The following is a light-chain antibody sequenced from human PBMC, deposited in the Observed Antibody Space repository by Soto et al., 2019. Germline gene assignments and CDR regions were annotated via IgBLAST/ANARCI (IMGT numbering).Light chain of an antibody. J-gene: IGKJ5*01. Sequence: DIQMTQSPSSLSASVGDRVTITCRASQGISSYLAWYQQKPGKAPKLLIYAASTLQTGVPSRFSGGGSGTDFTRALSSLQPEHFATYYCLQVNSFPSTFGQGTRLEIK. CDR3: LQVNSFPST. CDR2: AAS. CDR1: QGISSY. V-gene: IGKV1-9*01.